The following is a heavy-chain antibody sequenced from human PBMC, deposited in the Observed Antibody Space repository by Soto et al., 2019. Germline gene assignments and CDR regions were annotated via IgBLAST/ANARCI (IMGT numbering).Heavy chain of an antibody. Sequence: QVQLVESGGGVVQPGRSLRLSCAASGFTFSSYGMHWVRQAPGKGLEWVAVIWYDGSNKYYADSVKGRFTISRDNSKNTLYLQMNSLRAEDTAVYYCAREAIPVAGYNWFDPWGQGTLVTVSS. CDR1: GFTFSSYG. J-gene: IGHJ5*02. CDR2: IWYDGSNK. V-gene: IGHV3-33*01. CDR3: AREAIPVAGYNWFDP. D-gene: IGHD6-19*01.